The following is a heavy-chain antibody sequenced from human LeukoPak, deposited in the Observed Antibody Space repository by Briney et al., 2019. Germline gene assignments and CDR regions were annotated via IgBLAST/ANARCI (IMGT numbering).Heavy chain of an antibody. V-gene: IGHV3-15*01. CDR3: TTEVGATAKG. J-gene: IGHJ4*02. CDR1: GFTVSNAW. D-gene: IGHD1-26*01. CDR2: IKTKSEGGTT. Sequence: GGSLGLSCAASGFTVSNAWMIWVRQAPGKGLEWVGRIKTKSEGGTTDCAAPVKGRFTISRDDSKNTLYLQMNSLKSEDTGVYYCTTEVGATAKGWGQGTLVTVSS.